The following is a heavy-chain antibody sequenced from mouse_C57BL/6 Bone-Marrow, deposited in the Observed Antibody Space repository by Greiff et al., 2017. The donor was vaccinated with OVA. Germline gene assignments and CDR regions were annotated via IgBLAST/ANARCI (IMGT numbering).Heavy chain of an antibody. CDR1: GFSLTSYG. CDR3: AGRSTMITRAMDY. D-gene: IGHD2-4*01. J-gene: IGHJ4*01. CDR2: IWSGGST. V-gene: IGHV2-2*01. Sequence: VQLKQSGPGLVQPSQSLSITCTVSGFSLTSYGVPWVRQSPGKGLEWLGVIWSGGSTDYNAAFISRLSISKDNSKSQVFVKMNSLQADDTAIYYCAGRSTMITRAMDYWGQGTSVTVSS.